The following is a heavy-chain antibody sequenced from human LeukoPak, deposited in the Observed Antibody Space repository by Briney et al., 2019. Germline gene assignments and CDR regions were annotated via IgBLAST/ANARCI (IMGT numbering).Heavy chain of an antibody. D-gene: IGHD6-13*01. CDR1: GGTFSSYA. V-gene: IGHV1-69*13. CDR3: VRGYSSPYYFDY. J-gene: IGHJ4*02. Sequence: RWASVKVSCKASGGTFSSYAISWVRQAPEQGLEWMGGIIPIFGTANYAQKFQGRVTITADESTSTAYMELSSLRSEDTAVYYCVRGYSSPYYFDYWGQGTLVTVSS. CDR2: IIPIFGTA.